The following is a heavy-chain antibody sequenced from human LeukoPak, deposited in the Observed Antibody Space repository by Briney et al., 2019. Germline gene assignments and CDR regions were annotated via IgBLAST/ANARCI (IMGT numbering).Heavy chain of an antibody. CDR3: AKDLNDYVSYFDY. CDR1: GFTFSSYA. D-gene: IGHD3-16*01. CDR2: ISGSGGGT. Sequence: PGGSLRLSCAASGFTFSSYAMSWVRQAPGKGLEWVSAISGSGGGTYYADSVKGRFTISRDNSKNTLYLQMNSLRAEDTAVYYCAKDLNDYVSYFDYWGQGTLVTVSS. V-gene: IGHV3-23*01. J-gene: IGHJ4*02.